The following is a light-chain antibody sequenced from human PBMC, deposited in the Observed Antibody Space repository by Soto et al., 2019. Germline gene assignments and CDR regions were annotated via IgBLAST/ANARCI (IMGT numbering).Light chain of an antibody. V-gene: IGLV1-40*01. J-gene: IGLJ2*01. CDR3: QSYDSSLSGVV. Sequence: QSVLTQPPSVSGAPGQRVTISCTGSSSNIGAGYDVNWYQQLPGTAPKLLIYANTNRPSGVPDRFSGSKSGTSASLAITGLQVEDEADYYCQSYDSSLSGVVFGGGTKLTVL. CDR1: SSNIGAGYD. CDR2: ANT.